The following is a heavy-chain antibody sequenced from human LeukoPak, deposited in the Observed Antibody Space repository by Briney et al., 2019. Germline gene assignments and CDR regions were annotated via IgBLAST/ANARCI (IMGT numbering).Heavy chain of an antibody. D-gene: IGHD6-19*01. CDR2: INPNSGGT. CDR3: ARDQYLYSRGWYYYGMDV. CDR1: GYTFTGYY. V-gene: IGHV1-2*02. Sequence: ASVKVSCKASGYTFTGYYMHWVRQAPGQGLEWMGWINPNSGGTNYAQKFQGRVTMTRDTSISTDYMELSRLTSDDTAVYYCARDQYLYSRGWYYYGMDVWGQGTTVTVSS. J-gene: IGHJ6*02.